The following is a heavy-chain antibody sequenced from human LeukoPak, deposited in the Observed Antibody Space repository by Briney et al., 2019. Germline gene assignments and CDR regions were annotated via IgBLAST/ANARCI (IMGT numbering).Heavy chain of an antibody. Sequence: GGSLRLSCAASGFTFSTYTMIWVRQAPGKGLEWVSSISTSSSDIYYGDSVKGRITISRDNAKNSVFLQMNSLRAADTAVYYCARAGYSSSLFDYYFYMDVWGKGTTVTVSS. J-gene: IGHJ6*03. V-gene: IGHV3-21*01. D-gene: IGHD6-13*01. CDR2: ISTSSSDI. CDR1: GFTFSTYT. CDR3: ARAGYSSSLFDYYFYMDV.